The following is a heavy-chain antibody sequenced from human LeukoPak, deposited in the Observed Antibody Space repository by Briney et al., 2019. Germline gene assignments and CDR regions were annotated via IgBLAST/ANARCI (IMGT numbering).Heavy chain of an antibody. CDR1: VYTFTSYG. J-gene: IGHJ3*02. CDR3: ARVPMDSSGYYPNDAFDI. D-gene: IGHD3-22*01. CDR2: ISAYTGNT. V-gene: IGHV1-18*01. Sequence: ASVKVSCKASVYTFTSYGISWVRQAPGQGLEWMGGISAYTGNTNYAQNLQVRVTMTTDTSTSTAYMELRSLRSDDTAVYYCARVPMDSSGYYPNDAFDIWGQGTMVTVSS.